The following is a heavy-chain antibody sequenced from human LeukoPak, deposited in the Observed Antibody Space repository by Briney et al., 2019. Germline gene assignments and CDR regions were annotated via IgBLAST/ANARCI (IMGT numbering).Heavy chain of an antibody. CDR2: ISAYNGNT. CDR1: GYTFTSYG. J-gene: IGHJ4*02. V-gene: IGHV1-18*01. D-gene: IGHD3-10*01. CDR3: ARVRGLGLLGYFDY. Sequence: ASVKVSCKASGYTFTSYGISWVRQAPGQGLEWMGWISAYNGNTNYAQKPQGRVTMTTDTSTSTAYMELRSLRSDDTAVYYCARVRGLGLLGYFDYWGQGTLVTVSS.